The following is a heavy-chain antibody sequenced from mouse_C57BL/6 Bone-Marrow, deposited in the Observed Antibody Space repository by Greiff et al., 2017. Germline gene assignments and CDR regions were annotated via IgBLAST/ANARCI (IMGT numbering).Heavy chain of an antibody. CDR3: ARGHYCGSSCFDY. J-gene: IGHJ2*01. V-gene: IGHV1-61*01. CDR1: GYTFTSYW. Sequence: QVQLQQPGAELVRPGSSVKLSCKASGYTFTSYWMDWVKQRPGQGLEWIGNIYPSDSETHYNQKFKDKATLTVDKSSSTAYMQLSSLTSEDSAVYCCARGHYCGSSCFDYWGQGTTLTVSS. D-gene: IGHD1-1*01. CDR2: IYPSDSET.